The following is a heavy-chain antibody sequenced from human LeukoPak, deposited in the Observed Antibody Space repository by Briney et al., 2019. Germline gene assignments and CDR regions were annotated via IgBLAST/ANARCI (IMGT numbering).Heavy chain of an antibody. CDR2: ISGRSGGT. Sequence: GGSLRLSCAASGFTFSSYSMNWVRQAPGKGLECVSAISGRSGGTYYADSVKGRFTISRDNSKNTLYLQMNSLRAEDTAVYYCAKRDYYDSSGYYQKYFQHWGQGTLVTVSS. J-gene: IGHJ1*01. CDR1: GFTFSSYS. V-gene: IGHV3-23*01. CDR3: AKRDYYDSSGYYQKYFQH. D-gene: IGHD3-22*01.